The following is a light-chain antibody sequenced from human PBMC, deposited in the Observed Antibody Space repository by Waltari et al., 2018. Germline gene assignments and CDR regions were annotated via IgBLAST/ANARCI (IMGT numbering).Light chain of an antibody. CDR2: GAS. V-gene: IGKV3-20*01. J-gene: IGKJ1*01. CDR3: QQYGRSPRT. CDR1: RHVNSNY. Sequence: ENVLTPHPGTLLFFSAERTSLSCSATRHVNSNYLFWYQQKPGQAPRLLIYGASSRATGIPDRFSGSGSGTDFTLTISRLEPEDFAVYYCQQYGRSPRTFGRGTKVEIK.